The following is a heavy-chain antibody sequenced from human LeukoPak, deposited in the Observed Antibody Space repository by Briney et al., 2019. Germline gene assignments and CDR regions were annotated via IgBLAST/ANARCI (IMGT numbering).Heavy chain of an antibody. J-gene: IGHJ6*03. D-gene: IGHD3-3*01. CDR1: GGTFSSYA. CDR2: IIPIFGTA. V-gene: IGHV1-69*05. Sequence: ASVKVSCKASGGTFSSYAISWVRQAPGQGLEWMGGIIPIFGTANYAQKFQGRVTITTDESTSTAYMELSSLRSEDTAVYYCARVPTIFGVVTESYYYMDVWGKGTTVTVSS. CDR3: ARVPTIFGVVTESYYYMDV.